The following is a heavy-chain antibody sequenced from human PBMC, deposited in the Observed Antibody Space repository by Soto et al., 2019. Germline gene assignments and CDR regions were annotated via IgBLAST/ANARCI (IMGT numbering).Heavy chain of an antibody. D-gene: IGHD2-2*01. Sequence: QVQLVQSGAAVKKPGSSVKVSCKASGGTFSSYAISWVRQAPGQGLEWMGGINPISGTANYAQKFQGRVTMTADESTSTADMELSSLRSENTAVYYCARSQGSSTSLEIYYYYYSGMDVWGQGTTVTVSS. CDR2: INPISGTA. V-gene: IGHV1-69*01. J-gene: IGHJ6*02. CDR3: ARSQGSSTSLEIYYYYYSGMDV. CDR1: GGTFSSYA.